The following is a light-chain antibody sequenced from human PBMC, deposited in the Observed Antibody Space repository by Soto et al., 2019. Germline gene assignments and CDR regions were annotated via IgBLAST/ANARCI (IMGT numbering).Light chain of an antibody. CDR2: GAS. CDR3: HQYGSSPLT. J-gene: IGKJ4*01. Sequence: EIVXKQSPGALSLSPGERATLSFSASQSVSSSYLAWYQQKPGQAPMLLIYGASSRATGIPDMFSGSGSGTDFTITISRLEPEDFAVYYCHQYGSSPLTFGGVTKVAIK. V-gene: IGKV3-20*01. CDR1: QSVSSSY.